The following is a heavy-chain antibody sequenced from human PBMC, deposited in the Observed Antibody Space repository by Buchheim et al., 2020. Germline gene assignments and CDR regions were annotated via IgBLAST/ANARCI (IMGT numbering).Heavy chain of an antibody. D-gene: IGHD1-1*01. CDR1: GFSFSKYS. CDR3: ARDSTGYKYDFDY. CDR2: ISGSSRTI. J-gene: IGHJ4*02. V-gene: IGHV3-48*04. Sequence: EVQLVESGGGLVQPGGSLRLSCAASGFSFSKYSMNWVRQAPGKGLEWVSYISGSSRTIKYADFVKGRFTIPRDSAKNSLYLQMSSLRVEDTAVYYCARDSTGYKYDFDYWGQGTL.